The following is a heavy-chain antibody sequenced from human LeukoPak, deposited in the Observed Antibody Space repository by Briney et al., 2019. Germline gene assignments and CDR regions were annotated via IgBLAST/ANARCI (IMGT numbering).Heavy chain of an antibody. V-gene: IGHV4-59*12. CDR1: GGSISSYY. D-gene: IGHD5-18*01. CDR3: AREISGRGYTYGAMDY. Sequence: SETLSLTCTVSGGSISSYYWSWIRQPPGKGLEWIGYIYYSGSTNYNPSLKSRVTISVDKSKNQFSLKLSSVTAADTAVYYCAREISGRGYTYGAMDYWGQGTLVTVSS. CDR2: IYYSGST. J-gene: IGHJ4*02.